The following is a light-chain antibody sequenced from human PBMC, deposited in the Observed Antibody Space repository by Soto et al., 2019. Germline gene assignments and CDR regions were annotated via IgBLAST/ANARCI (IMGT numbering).Light chain of an antibody. J-gene: IGLJ1*01. CDR2: NVY. CDR3: SSYTVSRTYV. CDR1: SSDVGAFNF. V-gene: IGLV2-14*03. Sequence: QSVLTQPASVSGSPGQSITISCTGTSSDVGAFNFVSWHQQHPGKAPKLMIYNVYDRPSGVSHRFSGSKYGNTASLTISGLQGEDEADYYCSSYTVSRTYVFGTGTKLTVL.